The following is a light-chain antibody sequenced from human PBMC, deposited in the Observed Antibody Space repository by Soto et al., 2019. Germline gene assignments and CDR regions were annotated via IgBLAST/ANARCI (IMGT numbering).Light chain of an antibody. CDR2: EVS. CDR3: SSYTSSSTLNYV. J-gene: IGLJ1*01. V-gene: IGLV2-14*01. Sequence: QSALTQPPSASGSPGQSVTFSCTGTSSDVGRYNYVSWYQQHPGKAPKLMIYEVSNRPSGVSNRFSGSKSGNTASLTISGLQAEDEADYYCSSYTSSSTLNYVFGTGTKLTVL. CDR1: SSDVGRYNY.